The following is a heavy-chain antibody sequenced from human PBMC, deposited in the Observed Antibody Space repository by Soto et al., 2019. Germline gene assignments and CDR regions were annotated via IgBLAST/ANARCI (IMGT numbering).Heavy chain of an antibody. V-gene: IGHV4-59*08. J-gene: IGHJ2*01. CDR3: ARSILRGGSDYWYFDL. D-gene: IGHD3-10*01. CDR2: IYYSGST. Sequence: QVQLQESGPGLVKPSETLSLTCTVSGGSISSYYWSWIRQPPGKGLEWIGYIYYSGSTNYNPSLKSRVTISVDTSKNQFSLKLSSVTAADTAVYYCARSILRGGSDYWYFDLWGRGTLVTVSS. CDR1: GGSISSYY.